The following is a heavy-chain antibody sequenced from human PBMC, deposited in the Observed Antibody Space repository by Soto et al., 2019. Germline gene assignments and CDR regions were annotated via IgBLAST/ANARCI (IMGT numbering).Heavy chain of an antibody. CDR3: ARIESTTTTCDSWFDT. CDR1: GYTFTTFW. Sequence: GESLKISCTGFGYTFTTFWISWVRQMPGKGLEWMGRIDPGDTYATYSPAFQGHVTISADKATSTAYLQWSSLKAPDTAMYYCARIESTTTTCDSWFDTWGQRTLVSVSS. D-gene: IGHD2-2*01. J-gene: IGHJ5*02. CDR2: IDPGDTYA. V-gene: IGHV5-10-1*01.